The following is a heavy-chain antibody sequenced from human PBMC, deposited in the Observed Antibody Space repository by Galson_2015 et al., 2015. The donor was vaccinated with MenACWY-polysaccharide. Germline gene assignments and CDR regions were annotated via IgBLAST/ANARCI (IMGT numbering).Heavy chain of an antibody. Sequence: ETLSLTCAVSDYSIRSGYFWGWIRQPPGRGLEWIASIFHSGTTYYNPSLKSRVTISVDTPKNQFSLKLSSVTAADTAVYYCARVEKYSGSFYILYWGQGTLVTVSS. J-gene: IGHJ4*02. CDR3: ARVEKYSGSFYILY. CDR2: IFHSGTT. D-gene: IGHD1-26*01. CDR1: DYSIRSGYF. V-gene: IGHV4-38-2*01.